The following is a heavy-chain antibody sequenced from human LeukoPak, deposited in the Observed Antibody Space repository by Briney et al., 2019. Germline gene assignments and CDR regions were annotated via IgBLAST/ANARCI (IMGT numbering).Heavy chain of an antibody. Sequence: GGSLRLSCAASGFTFSSYWMHWVRQAPGKGLVWVSRINSDGSSTSYADSVKGRFTISRDNAKNTLYLQINSLRAEDTAVYYCARGSGTGDYYYYYYMDVWGKGTTVTVSS. J-gene: IGHJ6*03. V-gene: IGHV3-74*01. D-gene: IGHD7-27*01. CDR1: GFTFSSYW. CDR2: INSDGSST. CDR3: ARGSGTGDYYYYYYMDV.